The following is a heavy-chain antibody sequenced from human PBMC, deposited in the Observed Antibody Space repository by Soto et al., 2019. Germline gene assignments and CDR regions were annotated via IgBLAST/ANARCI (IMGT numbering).Heavy chain of an antibody. D-gene: IGHD3-22*01. CDR2: IYDRGST. V-gene: IGHV4-39*01. Sequence: SETLSLTCTVSGGSIGSSSYYWGWIRQPPGKGLEWIGSIYDRGSTNSNPPLKSRFTISVDTSNNQFSLKLSSVTAADTAVYYCARAYYDRSGYAVDPWGQGTLVTVSS. CDR1: GGSIGSSSYY. CDR3: ARAYYDRSGYAVDP. J-gene: IGHJ5*02.